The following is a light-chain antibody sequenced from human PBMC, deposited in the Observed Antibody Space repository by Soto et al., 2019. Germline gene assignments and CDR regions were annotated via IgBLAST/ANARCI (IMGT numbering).Light chain of an antibody. V-gene: IGKV1-5*01. CDR1: QSINNL. CDR3: QQLNAYPLT. J-gene: IGKJ5*01. Sequence: QMTQSPSTLSASVGDRVTITCRASQSINNLLAWYQQKPGKAPKFLIYDVSTLESGVPSRFSGSGSGTEFTLTISSLQPEDFATYYCQQLNAYPLTFGQGTRLEIK. CDR2: DVS.